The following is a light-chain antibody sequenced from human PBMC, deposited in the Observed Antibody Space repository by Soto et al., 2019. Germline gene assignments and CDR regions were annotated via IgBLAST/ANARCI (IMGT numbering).Light chain of an antibody. CDR3: SSFVAGNNLV. V-gene: IGLV2-8*01. J-gene: IGLJ2*01. CDR1: SSDVGGYDY. CDR2: EVT. Sequence: QSVLTQPPSASGSPGRSVTISCTGTSSDVGGYDYVSWFQQHPGKAPKLIIYEVTKRPSGVPDRFSASKSGNTASLTVSGLQAEDEADYYCSSFVAGNNLVFGGGTKLTVL.